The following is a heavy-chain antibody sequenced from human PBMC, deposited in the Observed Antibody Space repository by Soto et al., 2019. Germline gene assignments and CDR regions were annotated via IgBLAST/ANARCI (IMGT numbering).Heavy chain of an antibody. CDR3: ARAPYYYYYYGMDV. CDR2: INHSGST. CDR1: GGSFSGYY. J-gene: IGHJ6*02. Sequence: PSETLSLTCAVYGGSFSGYYWSWIRQPPGKGLEWIGEINHSGSTNYNPSLKSRVTISVDTSKNQFSLKLSSVTAAATAVYYCARAPYYYYYYGMDVWGQGTTVTVSS. V-gene: IGHV4-34*01.